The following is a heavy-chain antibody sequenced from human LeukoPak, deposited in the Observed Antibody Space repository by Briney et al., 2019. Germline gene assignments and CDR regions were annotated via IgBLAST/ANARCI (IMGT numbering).Heavy chain of an antibody. Sequence: SETLSLTCAVYGGSFSGYYWSWIRQPPGKGLEWIGEINHSGSTNYNPSLKSRVTISVDTSKTQFSLELSSVTAADTAVYYCAIKRYGSGSYYFDYWGQGTLVTVSS. D-gene: IGHD3-10*01. V-gene: IGHV4-34*01. J-gene: IGHJ4*02. CDR2: INHSGST. CDR3: AIKRYGSGSYYFDY. CDR1: GGSFSGYY.